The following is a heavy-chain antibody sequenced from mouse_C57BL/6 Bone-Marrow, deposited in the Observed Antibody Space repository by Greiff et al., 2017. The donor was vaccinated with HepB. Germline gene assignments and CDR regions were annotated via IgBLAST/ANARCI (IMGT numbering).Heavy chain of an antibody. V-gene: IGHV5-12*01. CDR2: ISNGGGST. CDR3: ARQGLTGTNYFDY. CDR1: GFTFSDYY. D-gene: IGHD4-1*01. J-gene: IGHJ2*01. Sequence: DVQLVESGGGLVQPGGSLKLSCAASGFTFSDYYMYWVRQTPEKRLEWVAYISNGGGSTYYPDTVKGRFTISRDNAKNTLYLQMSRLKSEDTAMYYCARQGLTGTNYFDYWGQGTTLTVSS.